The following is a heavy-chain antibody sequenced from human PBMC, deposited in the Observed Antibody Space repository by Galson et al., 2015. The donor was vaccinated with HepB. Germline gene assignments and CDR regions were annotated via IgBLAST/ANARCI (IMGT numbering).Heavy chain of an antibody. CDR2: IRGDGSRT. J-gene: IGHJ4*02. CDR3: AKDHLGATFGRLFDY. Sequence: LRLSCAASGFTFSNHAMSWVRQAPGKGPEWVSSIRGDGSRTDYSDSVKGRFTISRDDSRNTLYLQMHSLRAEDTAVYYCAKDHLGATFGRLFDYWGQGTLVTVSS. D-gene: IGHD1-26*01. V-gene: IGHV3-23*01. CDR1: GFTFSNHA.